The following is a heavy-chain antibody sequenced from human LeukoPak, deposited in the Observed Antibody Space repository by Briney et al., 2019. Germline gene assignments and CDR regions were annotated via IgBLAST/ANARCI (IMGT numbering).Heavy chain of an antibody. V-gene: IGHV3-74*01. CDR2: INSDGSST. J-gene: IGHJ3*02. Sequence: GGSLRLSCTASGFTFGDYAMSWVRQAPGKGLVWVSRINSDGSSTSYADSVKGRFTISRDNAKNTLYLQMNSLRAEDTAVYYCASDAYSSSSGRAFDIWGQGTMVTVSS. D-gene: IGHD6-6*01. CDR3: ASDAYSSSSGRAFDI. CDR1: GFTFGDYA.